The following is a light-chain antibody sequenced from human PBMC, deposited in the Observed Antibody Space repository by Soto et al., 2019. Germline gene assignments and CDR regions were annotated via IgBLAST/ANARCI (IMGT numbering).Light chain of an antibody. V-gene: IGKV1-5*01. J-gene: IGKJ1*01. Sequence: DIQMTQSPSTLTASVGERVTITCRASQSISSWLAWYQQKPGKAPKLLIYDASSLESGVPTRISGSGSGTVFTITSSSLHQDDYATYYWQHYNRYLLTFGPGTKVEIK. CDR1: QSISSW. CDR2: DAS. CDR3: QHYNRYLLT.